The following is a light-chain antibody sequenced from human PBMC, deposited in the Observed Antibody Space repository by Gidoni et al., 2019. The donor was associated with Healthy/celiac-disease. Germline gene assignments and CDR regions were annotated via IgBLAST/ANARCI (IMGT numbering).Light chain of an antibody. J-gene: IGKJ4*01. V-gene: IGKV3-11*01. Sequence: EIVLTQSPATLSLSPGERATLSCRASQSVSSYLAWYQQKPGQAPRRLISDASNRATGIPARFSGSGSGTDFTLTISSLEPEDFAVYYCQQRSNXXLXFXGXTKVE. CDR1: QSVSSY. CDR2: DAS. CDR3: QQRSNXXLX.